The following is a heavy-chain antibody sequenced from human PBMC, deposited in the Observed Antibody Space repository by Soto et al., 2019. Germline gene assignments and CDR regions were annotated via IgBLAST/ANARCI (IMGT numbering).Heavy chain of an antibody. Sequence: GGSLRLSCAASGFTFGNYWMHWVRQAPGKGLVWVSRISDYGRINYADSVKDRFIISRDDAKSELYLQLNDLGAEDTAMYYCARGGLEPFDHWGQGALVTVSS. CDR3: ARGGLEPFDH. J-gene: IGHJ4*02. D-gene: IGHD1-1*01. V-gene: IGHV3-74*01. CDR2: ISDYGRI. CDR1: GFTFGNYW.